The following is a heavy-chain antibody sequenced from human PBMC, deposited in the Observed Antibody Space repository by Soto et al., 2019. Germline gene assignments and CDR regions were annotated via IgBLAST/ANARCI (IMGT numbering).Heavy chain of an antibody. V-gene: IGHV4-30-4*01. CDR1: GGSISSGDYY. Sequence: QVQLQESGPGLVKPSQTLSLTCTVSGGSISSGDYYWSWIRQPPGKGLEWIGYIYYSGSTYYNPSLKSRVTISLDTSKNQFSLKLSSVTAADTAVYYCARDGSSGYYGFDYWGQGTLVTVSS. CDR3: ARDGSSGYYGFDY. J-gene: IGHJ4*02. CDR2: IYYSGST. D-gene: IGHD3-22*01.